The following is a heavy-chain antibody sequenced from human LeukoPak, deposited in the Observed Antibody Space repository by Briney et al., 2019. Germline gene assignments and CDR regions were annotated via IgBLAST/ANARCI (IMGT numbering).Heavy chain of an antibody. CDR3: ARDRSVDDDFWSGYYTNYFDP. V-gene: IGHV3-48*01. CDR1: GFTLSSYK. CDR2: INISSGTI. J-gene: IGHJ5*02. D-gene: IGHD3-3*01. Sequence: GGSLRLSCAASGFTLSSYKMNWVRQAPGKGLEWVSYINISSGTIYYVDSVKCRFTISRDKAKKSMNLQMNSLRSDHTSVYFSARDRSVDDDFWSGYYTNYFDPWGQGTLVTVSS.